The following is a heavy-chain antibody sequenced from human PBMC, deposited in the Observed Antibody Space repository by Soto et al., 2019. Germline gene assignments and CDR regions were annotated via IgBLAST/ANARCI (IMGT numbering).Heavy chain of an antibody. CDR3: ASDSWRGWAFDI. J-gene: IGHJ3*02. CDR2: IKPDGSEK. D-gene: IGHD2-15*01. CDR1: GFTFGRSW. V-gene: IGHV3-7*04. Sequence: EVQLVESGGGLVQPGESLRLSCAASGFTFGRSWMTWVRQAPGKGLEWVANIKPDGSEKDYVDSVKGRFTISRDNAQNSLYLQLNSLRVEDTAVYYCASDSWRGWAFDIWGQGKTVTVSS.